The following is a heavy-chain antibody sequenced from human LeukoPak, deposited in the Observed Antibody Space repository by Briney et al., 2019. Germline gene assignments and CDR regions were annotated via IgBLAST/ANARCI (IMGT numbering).Heavy chain of an antibody. V-gene: IGHV3-30*02. CDR1: GFTFSSYG. Sequence: AGGSLRLSCAASGFTFSSYGMHWVRQAPGKGLEWVAFIRYDGSNKYYADSVKGRFTISRDNSKNTLYLQMNSLRVDDTAVYYCARDPSGCSSTSCLGDAFDIWGQGTMVTVSS. CDR3: ARDPSGCSSTSCLGDAFDI. J-gene: IGHJ3*02. CDR2: IRYDGSNK. D-gene: IGHD2-2*01.